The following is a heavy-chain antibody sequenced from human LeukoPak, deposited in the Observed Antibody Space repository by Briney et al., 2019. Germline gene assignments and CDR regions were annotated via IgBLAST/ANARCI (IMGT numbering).Heavy chain of an antibody. CDR1: GYTFTSYG. CDR2: ISAYNGNT. Sequence: ASVKVSCKASGYTFTSYGISWVRQAPGQGLEWMGWISAYNGNTNYAQKLQGRVTMTTDTSTSTAYMELRSLRSDDTAVYYCARGLCAGGTCYVMDYWGQGTLVTVSS. J-gene: IGHJ4*02. D-gene: IGHD2-15*01. CDR3: ARGLCAGGTCYVMDY. V-gene: IGHV1-18*01.